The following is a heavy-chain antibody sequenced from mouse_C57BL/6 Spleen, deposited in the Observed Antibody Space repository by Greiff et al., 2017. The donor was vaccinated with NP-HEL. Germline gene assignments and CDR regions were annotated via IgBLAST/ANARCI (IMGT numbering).Heavy chain of an antibody. CDR1: GFTFSSYG. V-gene: IGHV5-6*01. CDR2: ISSGGSYT. D-gene: IGHD1-1*01. J-gene: IGHJ2*01. CDR3: ALITTVVAAFDY. Sequence: EVHLVESGGDLVKPGGSLKLSCAASGFTFSSYGMSWVRQTPDKRLEWVATISSGGSYTYYPDSVKGRFTISRDNAKNTLYLQMSSLKSEDTAMYYCALITTVVAAFDYWGQGTTLTVSS.